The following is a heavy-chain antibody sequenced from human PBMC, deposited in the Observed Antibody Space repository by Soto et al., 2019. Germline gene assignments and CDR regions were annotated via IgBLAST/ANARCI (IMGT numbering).Heavy chain of an antibody. CDR1: GFTFDDYA. CDR2: ISWNSGSI. D-gene: IGHD3-9*01. Sequence: EVQLVESGGGLVQPGRSLRLSCAASGFTFDDYAMHWVRQAPGKGLEWVSGISWNSGSIGYADSVKGRFTISRDNAKNSLYLQMNSLRAEDTALYYCAKDMGPLLRYFDWSPFDYWGQGTLVTVSS. J-gene: IGHJ4*02. V-gene: IGHV3-9*01. CDR3: AKDMGPLLRYFDWSPFDY.